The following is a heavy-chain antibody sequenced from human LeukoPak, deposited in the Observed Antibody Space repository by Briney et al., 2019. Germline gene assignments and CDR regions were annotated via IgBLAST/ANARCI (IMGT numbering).Heavy chain of an antibody. CDR1: GFTFDDYA. V-gene: IGHV3-21*01. Sequence: PGGSLRLSCAASGFTFDDYAMHWVRQAPGKGLEWVSSISSSNSYMYYADSVKGRFTISRDNAKNSLYLQMNSLRAEDTAVYYCARDYFAVANNGDGFDIWGQGTMVTISS. J-gene: IGHJ3*02. CDR3: ARDYFAVANNGDGFDI. D-gene: IGHD6-19*01. CDR2: ISSSNSYM.